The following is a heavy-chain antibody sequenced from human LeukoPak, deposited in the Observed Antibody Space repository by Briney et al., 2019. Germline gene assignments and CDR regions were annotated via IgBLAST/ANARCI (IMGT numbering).Heavy chain of an antibody. CDR2: ISGSGGST. CDR3: ARVLSGSWDWFDP. D-gene: IGHD3-22*01. V-gene: IGHV3-23*01. J-gene: IGHJ5*02. Sequence: GGSLRLSCAASGFTFSSYAMSWVRQAPGKGLEWVSAISGSGGSTYYADSVKGRLTISRDNAKNSVYLQMNSLRAEDTAVYYCARVLSGSWDWFDPWGQGTLVTVSS. CDR1: GFTFSSYA.